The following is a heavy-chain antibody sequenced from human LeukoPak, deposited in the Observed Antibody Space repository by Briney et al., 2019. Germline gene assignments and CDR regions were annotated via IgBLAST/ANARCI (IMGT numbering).Heavy chain of an antibody. D-gene: IGHD3-22*01. CDR3: ARVYRDSSGHPFDY. Sequence: PGGSLRLSCAASGFTFSSYWMSWVRQAPGKGLEWVANIKQDGSEKYYVDSVKGRFTISRDNAKNSLYLQMNSLRAEDTAVYYCARVYRDSSGHPFDYWGQGTPVTVSS. CDR1: GFTFSSYW. V-gene: IGHV3-7*01. J-gene: IGHJ4*02. CDR2: IKQDGSEK.